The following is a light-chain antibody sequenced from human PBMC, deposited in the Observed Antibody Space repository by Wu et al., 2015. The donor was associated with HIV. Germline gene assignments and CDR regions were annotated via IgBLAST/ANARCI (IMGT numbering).Light chain of an antibody. CDR1: QSINSH. V-gene: IGKV1-39*01. CDR2: AAS. CDR3: QQSHSPPWT. Sequence: DIQMTQSPSSLSVSVGDRVTITCRASQSINSHLNWYQQKLGKAPKLLIYAASSLQSWVPSRFSGSGSGTDFTPTISSLQPEDFAIYYCQQSHSPPWTFGQGTKVEIK. J-gene: IGKJ1*01.